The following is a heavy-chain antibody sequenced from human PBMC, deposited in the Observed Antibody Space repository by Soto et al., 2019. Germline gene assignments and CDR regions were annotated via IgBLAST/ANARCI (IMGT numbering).Heavy chain of an antibody. D-gene: IGHD3-22*01. Sequence: ASVKVSCKASGYTFTSYPMHWVRQAPGQGLEWMGWINAGNGDTKYSQKFQGRVTITRDTSAITAYMELSNLRSEDTAVYYCVRVWSHDDSSGCWDYWGQGTLVTVSS. CDR3: VRVWSHDDSSGCWDY. CDR2: INAGNGDT. V-gene: IGHV1-3*01. CDR1: GYTFTSYP. J-gene: IGHJ4*02.